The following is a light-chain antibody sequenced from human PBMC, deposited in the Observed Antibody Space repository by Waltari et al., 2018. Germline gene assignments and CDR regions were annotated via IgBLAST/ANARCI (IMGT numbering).Light chain of an antibody. CDR1: QSVKYNY. Sequence: EIVLTQSPGPLSLSPGERATLSCRASQSVKYNYLAWYQQKPGQAPRLLIYGASARATGIPDRFSGGGSGTDFTLTITRLEPEDFAVYYCQQYGSSPPITFGQGTRLDIK. V-gene: IGKV3-20*01. CDR2: GAS. CDR3: QQYGSSPPIT. J-gene: IGKJ5*01.